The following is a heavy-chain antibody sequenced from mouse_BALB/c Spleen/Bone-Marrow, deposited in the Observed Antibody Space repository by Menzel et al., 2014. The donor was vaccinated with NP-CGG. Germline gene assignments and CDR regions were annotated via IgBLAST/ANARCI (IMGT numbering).Heavy chain of an antibody. CDR3: VRSRLRDWYFDV. Sequence: QVRLKQSGVELVKPGASVKLSCKASGNTFTSYDINWVRQRPEQGLEWIGWIFPGDSTTKYNEKFKGKATLTTDKSSSTVHMQLSRLTSEDSAVYFCVRSRLRDWYFDVWGAGTTVTISS. D-gene: IGHD1-2*01. J-gene: IGHJ1*01. CDR1: GNTFTSYD. V-gene: IGHV1S56*01. CDR2: IFPGDSTT.